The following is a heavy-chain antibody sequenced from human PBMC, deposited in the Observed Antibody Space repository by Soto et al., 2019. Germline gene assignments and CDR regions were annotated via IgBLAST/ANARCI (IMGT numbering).Heavy chain of an antibody. CDR2: IDPSDSYT. Sequence: GESLKISCKGSGYSFTSYWISWVRQMPGKGLEWMGRIDPSDSYTNYSPSFQGHVTISADKSISTAYLQWSSLKASDTAMYYCARQLRVLRFLEWSKTEDYYYYGMDVWGQGTTVNVS. CDR3: ARQLRVLRFLEWSKTEDYYYYGMDV. CDR1: GYSFTSYW. V-gene: IGHV5-10-1*01. J-gene: IGHJ6*02. D-gene: IGHD3-3*01.